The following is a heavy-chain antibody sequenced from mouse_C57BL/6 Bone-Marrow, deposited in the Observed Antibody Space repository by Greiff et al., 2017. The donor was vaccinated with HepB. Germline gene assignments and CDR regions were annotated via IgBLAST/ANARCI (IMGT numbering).Heavy chain of an antibody. CDR2: IYPRSGNT. V-gene: IGHV1-81*01. CDR3: ARWTPYYYGSSYRFYAMDY. Sequence: QVQLKESGAELARPGASVKLSCKASGYTFTSYGISWVKQRTGQGLEWIGEIYPRSGNTYYNEKFKGKATLTADKSSSTAYMELRSLTSEDSAVYFCARWTPYYYGSSYRFYAMDYWGQGTSVTVSS. CDR1: GYTFTSYG. D-gene: IGHD1-1*01. J-gene: IGHJ4*01.